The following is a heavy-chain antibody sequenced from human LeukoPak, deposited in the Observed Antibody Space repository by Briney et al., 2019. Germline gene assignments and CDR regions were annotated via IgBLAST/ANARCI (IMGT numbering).Heavy chain of an antibody. CDR2: INHSGST. CDR1: GGSFSGYY. J-gene: IGHJ3*02. D-gene: IGHD3-22*01. V-gene: IGHV4-34*01. CDR3: ARDKREYYYDSSGRTHAFDI. Sequence: SETLSLTCAVYGGSFSGYYWSWIRQPPGKGLEWIGEINHSGSTNYNPSLKSRVTISVDTSKNQFSLKLSSVTAADTAVYYCARDKREYYYDSSGRTHAFDIWGQGTMVTVSS.